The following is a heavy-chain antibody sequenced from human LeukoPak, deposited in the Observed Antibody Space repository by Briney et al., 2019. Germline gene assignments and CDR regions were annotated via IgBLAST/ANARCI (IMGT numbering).Heavy chain of an antibody. V-gene: IGHV3-53*01. CDR1: GFTVSSDS. D-gene: IGHD3-10*01. J-gene: IGHJ5*02. CDR3: AKDYSKTSYYGSGTYYRPNWFDP. CDR2: IYSGGST. Sequence: GGSLRLSCTVSGFTVSSDSMSWVRQAPGKGLEWVSFIYSGGSTHYSDSVKGRFTISRDNSKNTLYLQMNSLRAEDTAVYYCAKDYSKTSYYGSGTYYRPNWFDPWGQGTLVTVSS.